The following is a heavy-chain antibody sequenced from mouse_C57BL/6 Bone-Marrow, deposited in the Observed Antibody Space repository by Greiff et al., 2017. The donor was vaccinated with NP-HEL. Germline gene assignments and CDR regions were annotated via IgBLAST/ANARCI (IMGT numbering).Heavy chain of an antibody. V-gene: IGHV1-59*01. CDR2: IDPSDSYT. CDR3: ARSIYYGYDGFAY. CDR1: GYTFTSYW. J-gene: IGHJ3*01. D-gene: IGHD2-2*01. Sequence: VQLQQPGAELVRPGTSVKLSCKASGYTFTSYWMHWVKQRPGQGLEWIGVIDPSDSYTNYNQKFKGKATLTVDTSSSTAYMQLSSLTSEDSAVYYCARSIYYGYDGFAYWGQGTLVTVSA.